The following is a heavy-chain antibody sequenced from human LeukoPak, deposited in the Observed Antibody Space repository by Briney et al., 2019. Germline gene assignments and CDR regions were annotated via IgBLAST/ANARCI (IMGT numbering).Heavy chain of an antibody. J-gene: IGHJ4*02. Sequence: GGSLRLSCAASGFTFSDYYMSWIRQAPGKGLEWVSYISSSSSYTNYADSVKGRFTISRDNAKNSLYLQMNSLGAEDTAVYYCARWPSTWSFDYWGQGTLVTVSS. D-gene: IGHD6-13*01. V-gene: IGHV3-11*06. CDR1: GFTFSDYY. CDR2: ISSSSSYT. CDR3: ARWPSTWSFDY.